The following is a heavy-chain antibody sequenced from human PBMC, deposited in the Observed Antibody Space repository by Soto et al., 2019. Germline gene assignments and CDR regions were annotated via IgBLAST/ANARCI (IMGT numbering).Heavy chain of an antibody. CDR1: GYSFTSYW. J-gene: IGHJ4*02. Sequence: GESLKISCKGSGYSFTSYWVIWVRQMPGKGLEWMGRIDPSDSYTNYSPSFQGHVTISADKSISTAYLQWSSLKASDTAMYYCARLFSPIGGYSYGLRWYFDYWGQGTLVTVSS. CDR2: IDPSDSYT. V-gene: IGHV5-10-1*01. D-gene: IGHD5-18*01. CDR3: ARLFSPIGGYSYGLRWYFDY.